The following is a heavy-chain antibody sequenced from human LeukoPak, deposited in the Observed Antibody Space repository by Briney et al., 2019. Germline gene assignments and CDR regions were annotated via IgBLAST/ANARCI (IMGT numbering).Heavy chain of an antibody. CDR2: INQDGSVK. CDR3: ARIGYSSSSLDY. Sequence: GGSLRLSCAASGFTFSRYWMTWVRQAPGKRLEWVANINQDGSVKYYVDSVKGRFTISRDNAKNLVYLQMDSLRAEDTAVYYCARIGYSSSSLDYWGQGTLVTVSS. D-gene: IGHD6-13*01. V-gene: IGHV3-7*01. J-gene: IGHJ4*02. CDR1: GFTFSRYW.